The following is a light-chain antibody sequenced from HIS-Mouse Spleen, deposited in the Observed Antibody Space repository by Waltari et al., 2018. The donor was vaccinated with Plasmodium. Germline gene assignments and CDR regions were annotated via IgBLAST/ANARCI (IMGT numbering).Light chain of an antibody. V-gene: IGLV2-8*01. Sequence: QSALTQPPSASGSPGQSVTISCPGTSSDVGGYHYVPWSQQHPGKAPKPMIYQVSKRPSGVPDRFSGSKSGNTASLTVSGLQAEDEADYYCSSYAGSNNYVFGTGTKVTVL. CDR3: SSYAGSNNYV. CDR2: QVS. J-gene: IGLJ1*01. CDR1: SSDVGGYHY.